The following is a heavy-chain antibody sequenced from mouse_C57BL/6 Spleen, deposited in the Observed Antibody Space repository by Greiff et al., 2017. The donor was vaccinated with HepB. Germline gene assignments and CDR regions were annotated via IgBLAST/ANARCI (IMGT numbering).Heavy chain of an antibody. CDR3: ARFYYGSSYVYFDY. CDR2: IYPRSGNT. J-gene: IGHJ2*01. D-gene: IGHD1-1*01. V-gene: IGHV1-81*01. Sequence: VQLQQSGAELARPGASVKLSCKASGYTFTSYGISWVKQRTGQGLEWIGEIYPRSGNTYYNEKFKGKATLTADKSSSTAYMELRSLTSEDSAVYFCARFYYGSSYVYFDYWGQGTTLTVSS. CDR1: GYTFTSYG.